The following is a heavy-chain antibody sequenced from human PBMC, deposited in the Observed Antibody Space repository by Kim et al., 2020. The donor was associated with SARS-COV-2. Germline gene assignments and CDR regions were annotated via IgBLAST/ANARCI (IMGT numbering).Heavy chain of an antibody. CDR2: IWYDGSNK. J-gene: IGHJ4*01. D-gene: IGHD3-10*01. Sequence: GGSLRLSCAVSGFTFSSYGMHWVRQAPGKGLEWVAVIWYDGSNKYYADSVKGRFTISRDNSKNTLYLQMNSLRAEDTAVYYCAREGAPYYGSGSYYDYWG. CDR3: AREGAPYYGSGSYYDY. CDR1: GFTFSSYG. V-gene: IGHV3-33*01.